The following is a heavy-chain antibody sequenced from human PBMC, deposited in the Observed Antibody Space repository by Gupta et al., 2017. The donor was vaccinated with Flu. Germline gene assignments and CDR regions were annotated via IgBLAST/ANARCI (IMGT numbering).Heavy chain of an antibody. Sequence: EVQLVESGGGLVQPGGSLRLSCAASGFTVSSNYMSWVRQAPGKGLEWVSVIYSGGSTYYADSVKCRFTISRHNSKNTLYLQMNSLRAEDTAVYYCARVEMAIYYYYGMDVWGQGTTVTVSS. D-gene: IGHD5-24*01. CDR2: IYSGGST. CDR3: ARVEMAIYYYYGMDV. V-gene: IGHV3-53*04. J-gene: IGHJ6*02. CDR1: GFTVSSNY.